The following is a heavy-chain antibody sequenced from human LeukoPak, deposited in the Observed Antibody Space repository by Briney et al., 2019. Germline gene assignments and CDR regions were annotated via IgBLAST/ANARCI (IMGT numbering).Heavy chain of an antibody. Sequence: ASVKVSCKASGYTFTGYYMHWVRQAPGQGLEWMGWINPNSGGTNYAQKFQGRVTITRDTSISTAYMELSRLRSDDTAVYYCAGEGEAVTYYYIDVGGKGTTVTISS. CDR1: GYTFTGYY. V-gene: IGHV1-2*02. J-gene: IGHJ6*03. CDR2: INPNSGGT. D-gene: IGHD2-21*01. CDR3: AGEGEAVTYYYIDV.